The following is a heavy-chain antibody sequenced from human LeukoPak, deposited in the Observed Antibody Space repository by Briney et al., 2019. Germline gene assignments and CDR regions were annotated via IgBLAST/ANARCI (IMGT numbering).Heavy chain of an antibody. V-gene: IGHV3-23*01. Sequence: PGGSLRLSCAASGFAFASYAMSWVRQAPGQGLEWVSVISGGGDTNYADSVKGRFTISRDNSKNTLYLQMNSLRVEDTAVYYCAKPQSSGNYEFDYWGQGTLVTVSS. CDR2: ISGGGDT. D-gene: IGHD3-10*01. J-gene: IGHJ4*02. CDR1: GFAFASYA. CDR3: AKPQSSGNYEFDY.